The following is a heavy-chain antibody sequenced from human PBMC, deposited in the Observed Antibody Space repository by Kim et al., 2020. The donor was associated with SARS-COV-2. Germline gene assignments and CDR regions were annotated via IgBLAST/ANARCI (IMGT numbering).Heavy chain of an antibody. V-gene: IGHV4-39*01. CDR2: IYYSGST. Sequence: SETLSLTCTVSGGSISSSSYYWGWIRQPPGKGLEWIGSIYYSGSTYYNPSLKSRVTISVDTSKNQFSLKLSSVTADTAVYYCASVKYCTGGSCYLSSFD. J-gene: IGHJ3*02. D-gene: IGHD2-15*01. CDR3: ASVKYCTGGSCYLSSFD. CDR1: GGSISSSSYY.